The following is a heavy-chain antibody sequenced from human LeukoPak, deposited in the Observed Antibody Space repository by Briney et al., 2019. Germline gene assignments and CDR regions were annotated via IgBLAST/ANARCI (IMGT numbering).Heavy chain of an antibody. V-gene: IGHV3-23*01. CDR2: ISGSGGST. Sequence: GGSLRLSCAASGFTFSSYGMSWVRQAPGKGLEWVSSISGSGGSTYYEDSVKGWFAVSRDNSKNTLYLQMNSLRAEDTDVYFCAKDASGSFADAFDIWGQGTMVTVSS. D-gene: IGHD3-10*01. CDR1: GFTFSSYG. CDR3: AKDASGSFADAFDI. J-gene: IGHJ3*02.